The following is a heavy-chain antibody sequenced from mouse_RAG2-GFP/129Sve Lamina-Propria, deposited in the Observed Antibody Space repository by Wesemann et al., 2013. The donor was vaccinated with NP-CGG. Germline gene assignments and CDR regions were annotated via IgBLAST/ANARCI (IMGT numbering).Heavy chain of an antibody. CDR2: ISSGSSTI. V-gene: IGHV5-17*01. J-gene: IGHJ2*01. CDR3: ARRYFDY. Sequence: EMVLEWVAYISSGSSTIYYADTVKGRFTISRDNAKNTLFLQMTSLRSEDTAMYYCARRYFDYWGQGTTLTVSS.